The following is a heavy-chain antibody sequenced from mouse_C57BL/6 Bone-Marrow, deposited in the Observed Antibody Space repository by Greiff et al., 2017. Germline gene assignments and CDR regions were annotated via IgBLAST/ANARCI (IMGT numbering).Heavy chain of an antibody. V-gene: IGHV1-26*01. D-gene: IGHD2-2*01. CDR3: ERKGGYDPDMDY. CDR2: INPNNGGT. Sequence: EVQLQQSGPELVKPGASVKISCKASGYTFTDYYMNWVKQSHGKSLEWIGDINPNNGGTSYKQKFKGKATLTVDKSSSTAYMELRSLTSAYSAVYYCERKGGYDPDMDYWGQGTSVTVSA. CDR1: GYTFTDYY. J-gene: IGHJ4*01.